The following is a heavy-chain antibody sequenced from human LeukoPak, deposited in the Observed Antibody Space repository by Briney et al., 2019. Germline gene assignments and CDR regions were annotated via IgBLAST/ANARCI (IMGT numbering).Heavy chain of an antibody. CDR2: ISNDGSST. Sequence: PGGSLRLSCAASGFTFSSYWMHWVRQALGKGLVWVSRISNDGSSTNYADSVRGRFIISRDNAKNTLYLQMNSLRAEDTAVYYCAELGITMIGGVWGKGTTVTISS. CDR1: GFTFSSYW. V-gene: IGHV3-74*01. J-gene: IGHJ6*04. D-gene: IGHD3-10*02. CDR3: AELGITMIGGV.